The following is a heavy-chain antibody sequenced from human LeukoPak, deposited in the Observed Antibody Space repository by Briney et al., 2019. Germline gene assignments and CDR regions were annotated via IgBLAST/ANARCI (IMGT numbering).Heavy chain of an antibody. Sequence: GESLKISCKASGYTFTSYGITWVRQAPGQGLEWMGWISGFNGNTNYAQKLQGRVTMTIDTSTSTAYVELRSLSSDDTAVYYCARRAFDGSGSYYFDYWGRGTLVTVSS. D-gene: IGHD3-10*01. CDR1: GYTFTSYG. CDR2: ISGFNGNT. V-gene: IGHV1-18*01. CDR3: ARRAFDGSGSYYFDY. J-gene: IGHJ4*02.